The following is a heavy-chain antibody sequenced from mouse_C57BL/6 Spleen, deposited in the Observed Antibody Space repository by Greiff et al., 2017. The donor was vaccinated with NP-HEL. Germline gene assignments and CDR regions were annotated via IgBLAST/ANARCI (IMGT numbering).Heavy chain of an antibody. Sequence: VQLQQSGAELVKPGASVKMSCKASGYTFTSYWITWVKQRPGQGLEWIGDIYPGSGSTNYNEKFKSKATLTVDTSSSTAYMQLSSLTSEDSAVYYCARWPFYYDYDLWYFDVWGTGTTVTVSS. V-gene: IGHV1-55*01. CDR3: ARWPFYYDYDLWYFDV. J-gene: IGHJ1*03. CDR2: IYPGSGST. D-gene: IGHD2-4*01. CDR1: GYTFTSYW.